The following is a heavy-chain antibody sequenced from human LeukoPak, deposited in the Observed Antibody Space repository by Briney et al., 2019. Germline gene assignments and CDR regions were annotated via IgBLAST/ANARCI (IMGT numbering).Heavy chain of an antibody. CDR1: GGSFGGYY. J-gene: IGHJ4*02. Sequence: SETLSLTCAVYGGSFYGGSFGGYYWSWIRQPPEKGLEWTGEINHSGSTYYNPSLKSRVTISVDTSKNQFSLKLSSVTAADTAVYYCARHPQLLNFDYWGQGTLVTVSS. CDR2: INHSGST. D-gene: IGHD2-2*01. V-gene: IGHV4-34*01. CDR3: ARHPQLLNFDY.